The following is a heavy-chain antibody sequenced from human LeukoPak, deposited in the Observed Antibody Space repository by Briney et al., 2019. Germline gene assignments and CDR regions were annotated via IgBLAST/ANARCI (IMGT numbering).Heavy chain of an antibody. J-gene: IGHJ6*03. V-gene: IGHV1-8*01. CDR3: ARADKTRSSSWGDMVRGVIMYYMDV. Sequence: GASVKVSCKASGYTFTSYDINWVRQATGQGLEWMGWMNPNSGNTGYAQKFQGRVTMTRNTSISTAYMELSSLRSEDTAVYYCARADKTRSSSWGDMVRGVIMYYMDVWGKGTTVTISS. D-gene: IGHD3-10*01. CDR2: MNPNSGNT. CDR1: GYTFTSYD.